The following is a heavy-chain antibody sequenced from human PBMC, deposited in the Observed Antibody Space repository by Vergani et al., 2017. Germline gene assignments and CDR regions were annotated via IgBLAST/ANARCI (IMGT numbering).Heavy chain of an antibody. D-gene: IGHD3-3*02. V-gene: IGHV3-9*01. Sequence: EVQLVESGGGLVQPGRSLRLSCAASGFTFDDYAMHWVRQAPGKGLEWVSGISWNSGSIGYADSVKGRFTISRDNAKNSLYLQMNSLRAEDTALYYCARAPRSHFWSGYADWFDPWGQGTLVTVSS. CDR1: GFTFDDYA. CDR3: ARAPRSHFWSGYADWFDP. J-gene: IGHJ5*02. CDR2: ISWNSGSI.